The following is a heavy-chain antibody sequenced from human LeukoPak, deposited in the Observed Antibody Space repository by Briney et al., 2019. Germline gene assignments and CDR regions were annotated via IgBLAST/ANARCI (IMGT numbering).Heavy chain of an antibody. V-gene: IGHV3-30*02. CDR1: GFTFSNYG. D-gene: IGHD1-7*01. J-gene: IGHJ4*02. CDR3: AKDRVVFNWNYAYYFDD. Sequence: GGSLRLSCAASGFTFSNYGIHWVRQAPGKGLEWVAFIHYDGSNKYYADSVKGRFTISRDNSKNTLYLQMNSLRPEDTAVYYCAKDRVVFNWNYAYYFDDWGQGTLVTVSS. CDR2: IHYDGSNK.